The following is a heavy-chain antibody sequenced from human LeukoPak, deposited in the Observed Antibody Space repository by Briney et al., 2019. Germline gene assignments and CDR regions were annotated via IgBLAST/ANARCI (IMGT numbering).Heavy chain of an antibody. Sequence: GRSLRLSCAASAFTFSSYSMNWVRQAPGKGLEWVPSISSSSSYIYYADSVKGRFTISRDNAKNSLYLQMNSLRAEDTAVYYCASDIVVVPAAMGGNWFDPWGQGTLVTVSS. CDR1: AFTFSSYS. V-gene: IGHV3-21*01. CDR3: ASDIVVVPAAMGGNWFDP. D-gene: IGHD2-2*01. CDR2: ISSSSSYI. J-gene: IGHJ5*02.